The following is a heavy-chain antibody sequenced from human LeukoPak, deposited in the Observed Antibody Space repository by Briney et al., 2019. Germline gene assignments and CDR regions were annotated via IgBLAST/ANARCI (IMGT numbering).Heavy chain of an antibody. V-gene: IGHV4-39*07. CDR1: GDSISSTSFY. D-gene: IGHD3-3*01. CDR2: IFYSGIT. J-gene: IGHJ4*02. Sequence: SETLSLTCTLSGDSISSTSFYWAWIRQPPGKGLECIGTIFYSGITYYSSSLKSRVTISVDTSKNQFSLKLSSVTAADTAVYYCARGPPVYDFWSGYSTNTYFDYWGQGTLVTVSS. CDR3: ARGPPVYDFWSGYSTNTYFDY.